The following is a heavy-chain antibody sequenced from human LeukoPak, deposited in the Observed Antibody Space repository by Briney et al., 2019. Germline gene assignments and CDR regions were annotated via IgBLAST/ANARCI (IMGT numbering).Heavy chain of an antibody. CDR3: ARGATGRNMRMAVAANMDY. J-gene: IGHJ4*02. CDR2: IIHSGST. D-gene: IGHD6-19*01. CDR1: GGSFIGYY. V-gene: IGHV4-34*01. Sequence: SETLSLTSAVYGGSFIGYYWSWSRQPPRKGLEWIGEIIHSGSTNYNPSLKRRVTTSVDTSKNQFSLKLSSVTAADTAVYYCARGATGRNMRMAVAANMDYWGQGTLVTGSS.